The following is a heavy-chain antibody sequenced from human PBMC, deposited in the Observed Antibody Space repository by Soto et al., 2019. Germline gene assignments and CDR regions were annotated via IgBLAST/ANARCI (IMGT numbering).Heavy chain of an antibody. CDR3: AREADSSSLTQGGMDV. Sequence: QVQLVESGGGVVQPGRSLRLSCAASGFTFSSYGMHWVRQAPGKGLEWVAVIWYDGSNKYYADSVKGRFTISRDNSKNTRYLQVNSLRAEDKAVYYCAREADSSSLTQGGMDVWGQGTTVTVSS. CDR1: GFTFSSYG. CDR2: IWYDGSNK. V-gene: IGHV3-33*01. J-gene: IGHJ6*02. D-gene: IGHD6-13*01.